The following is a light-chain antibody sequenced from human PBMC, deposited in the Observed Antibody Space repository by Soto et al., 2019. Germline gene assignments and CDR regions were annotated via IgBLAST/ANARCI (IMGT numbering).Light chain of an antibody. Sequence: DIQLTQSPSTLSASVGDRVTITCRASQTISSWLAWYQQKPGKAPNLLIYKTSNLERGVPSRFSGSESGTQFTLTIRSLQPDDFATYYCQYYNDYCWTFGQGTQVEIK. CDR2: KTS. CDR1: QTISSW. J-gene: IGKJ1*01. CDR3: QYYNDYCWT. V-gene: IGKV1-5*03.